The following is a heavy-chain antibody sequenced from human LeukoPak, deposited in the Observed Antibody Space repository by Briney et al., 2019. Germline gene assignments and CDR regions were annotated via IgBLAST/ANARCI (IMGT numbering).Heavy chain of an antibody. CDR2: IWYGGSNK. Sequence: GGSLRLSCAASGFTFSSYGMHWVRQAPGKGLEWVAVIWYGGSNKYYADSVKGRFTISRDNSKNTLYLQMNSLRAEDTAVYYCARTSSSWGTFDYWGQGTLVTVSS. J-gene: IGHJ4*02. CDR1: GFTFSSYG. V-gene: IGHV3-33*08. D-gene: IGHD6-13*01. CDR3: ARTSSSWGTFDY.